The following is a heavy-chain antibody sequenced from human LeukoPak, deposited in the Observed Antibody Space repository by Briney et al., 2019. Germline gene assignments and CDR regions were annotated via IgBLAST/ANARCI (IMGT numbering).Heavy chain of an antibody. CDR3: ARVGPSIAARPGYYYYYMDV. CDR2: IIPIFGTA. V-gene: IGHV1-69*05. CDR1: GGTFSSYA. Sequence: GASVKVSCKASGGTFSSYAISWVRQAPGQGLEWMGGIIPIFGTANYAQKFQGRVTITTDESTSTAYMELSSLRSEDTAVYYCARVGPSIAARPGYYYYYMDVWGKGTTVTVSS. J-gene: IGHJ6*03. D-gene: IGHD6-6*01.